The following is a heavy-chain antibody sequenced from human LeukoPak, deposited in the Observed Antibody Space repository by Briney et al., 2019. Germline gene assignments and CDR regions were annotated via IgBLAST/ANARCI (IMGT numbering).Heavy chain of an antibody. CDR3: ARCLYGSGSYYYQDWFDP. D-gene: IGHD3-10*01. Sequence: ASVKVSCKASGFTFTSYAISWVRQAPGQGLDWSGWISAYNGNPNHAQKLQCRVSMTTETSTRTAYMERRRLRCDDTAVYYCARCLYGSGSYYYQDWFDPWGQGTLVTVSS. CDR1: GFTFTSYA. CDR2: ISAYNGNP. V-gene: IGHV1-18*04. J-gene: IGHJ5*02.